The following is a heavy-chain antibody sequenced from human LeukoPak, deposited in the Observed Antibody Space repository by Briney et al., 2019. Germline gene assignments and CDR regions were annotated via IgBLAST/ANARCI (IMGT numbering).Heavy chain of an antibody. CDR1: GDSISGSDYY. J-gene: IGHJ3*02. V-gene: IGHV4-61*08. CDR3: AREGLYQLLYGDAFDI. D-gene: IGHD2-2*02. Sequence: SETLSLTCSVSGDSISGSDYYWSWIRQPPGKGLEWIGYIYYSGSTNYNPSLKSRVTISVDTSKNQFSLKLSSVTAADTAVYYCAREGLYQLLYGDAFDIWGQGTMVTVSS. CDR2: IYYSGST.